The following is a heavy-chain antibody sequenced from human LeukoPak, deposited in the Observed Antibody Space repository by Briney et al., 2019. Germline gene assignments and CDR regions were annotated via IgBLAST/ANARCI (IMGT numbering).Heavy chain of an antibody. J-gene: IGHJ2*01. Sequence: SETLSLTCTVSGGSISSYYWSWIRQPAGKGLEWIGRIYTSGSTNYNPSLKSRVTISVDTSKNQFSLKLSSVTAADTAVYYCARAYSSGWYLRWYFDLWGRGTLVTVSS. V-gene: IGHV4-4*07. D-gene: IGHD6-19*01. CDR1: GGSISSYY. CDR3: ARAYSSGWYLRWYFDL. CDR2: IYTSGST.